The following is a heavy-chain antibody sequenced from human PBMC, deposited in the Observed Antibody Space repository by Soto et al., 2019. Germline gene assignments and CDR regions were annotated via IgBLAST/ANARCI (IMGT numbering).Heavy chain of an antibody. J-gene: IGHJ5*02. CDR2: IIPIFGTA. Sequence: SVKVSCKASGGTFSDYGFSWVRQAPGQGLEWMGGIIPIFGTANYAQQFQGRVTITADESTSTAYMELSSLRSEDTAVYYCARGWDYYDSSGLLTWFDPWGQGTLVTISS. D-gene: IGHD3-22*01. V-gene: IGHV1-69*13. CDR3: ARGWDYYDSSGLLTWFDP. CDR1: GGTFSDYG.